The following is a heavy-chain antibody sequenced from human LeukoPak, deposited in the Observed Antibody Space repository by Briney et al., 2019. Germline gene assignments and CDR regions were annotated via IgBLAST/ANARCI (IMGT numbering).Heavy chain of an antibody. CDR1: RGSISGSIRSYY. CDR2: ISSSGSV. V-gene: IGHV4-4*09. J-gene: IGHJ4*02. CDR3: ARIPLGYSGAYYFDY. Sequence: SETLSLTCTISRGSISGSIRSYYWSWLRQPPGKGLEWIGYISSSGSVNDNPSLRSRVTISVDTSKNQFFLNLSSVSAADTAVYYCARIPLGYSGAYYFDYWGQGTLVTVSP. D-gene: IGHD5-12*01.